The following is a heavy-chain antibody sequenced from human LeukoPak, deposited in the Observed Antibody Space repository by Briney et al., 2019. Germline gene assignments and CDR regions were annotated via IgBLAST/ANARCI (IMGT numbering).Heavy chain of an antibody. V-gene: IGHV3-21*01. CDR2: ISSSSSYI. CDR3: ASMGQPPGGS. J-gene: IGHJ5*02. Sequence: GGSLRLSCSASGFTFSSYIMNWVRQAPGEGREWVSSISSSSSYIYYADSVKGRFTISRDNAKNSPYPQMNSLRAEDTAVYYCASMGQPPGGSWGQGTPVTVPS. CDR1: GFTFSSYI. D-gene: IGHD3-10*01.